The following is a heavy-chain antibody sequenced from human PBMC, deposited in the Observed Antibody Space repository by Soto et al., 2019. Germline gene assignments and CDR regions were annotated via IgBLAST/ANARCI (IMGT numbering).Heavy chain of an antibody. V-gene: IGHV3-30-3*01. CDR2: ISYDGSNK. J-gene: IGHJ3*02. CDR3: ARDLPSSAEGAFDI. Sequence: GGSLRLSCAASGFTFSSYAMHRVRQAPGKGLERVAVISYDGSNKYYADSVKGRFTISRDNSKNTLYLQMNSLRAEDTAVYYCARDLPSSAEGAFDIWGQGTMVTVSS. CDR1: GFTFSSYA. D-gene: IGHD3-10*01.